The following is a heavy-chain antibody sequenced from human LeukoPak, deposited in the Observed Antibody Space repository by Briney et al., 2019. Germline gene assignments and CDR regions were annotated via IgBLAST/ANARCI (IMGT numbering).Heavy chain of an antibody. V-gene: IGHV4-30-4*08. Sequence: PSETLSLTCTVSGGSISSGDYYWSWIRQPPGKGLEWIGYIYYSGSTYYNPSLKSRVTISVDTSKNQFSLKLSSVTAADTAVYYCARYVTVFVEYGDSHTAGFDYWGQGTLVTVSS. D-gene: IGHD4-17*01. CDR1: GGSISSGDYY. J-gene: IGHJ4*02. CDR2: IYYSGST. CDR3: ARYVTVFVEYGDSHTAGFDY.